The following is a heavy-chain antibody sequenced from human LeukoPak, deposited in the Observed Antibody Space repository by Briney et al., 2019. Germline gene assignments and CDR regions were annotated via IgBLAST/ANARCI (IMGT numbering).Heavy chain of an antibody. CDR2: ITGSGGST. Sequence: GGSLRLSCAPSGFTFDNFAMTWVRQAPGKGLEWVSEITGSGGSTYYADSVKGRFTISRDNSKNTLYLQMNSLRAEDAAIYYCARELFDFDYWGQGTLVTVSS. D-gene: IGHD3-10*01. CDR3: ARELFDFDY. V-gene: IGHV3-23*01. CDR1: GFTFDNFA. J-gene: IGHJ4*02.